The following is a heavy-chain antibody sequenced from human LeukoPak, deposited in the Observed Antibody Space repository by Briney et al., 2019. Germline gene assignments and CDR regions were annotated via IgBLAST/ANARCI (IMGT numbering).Heavy chain of an antibody. Sequence: GGSLRLSCAASGFSFNTYAMHWVRQALGQGLEWVALIWHDGSHKFYSNSVRGQFTISRDNSKNTVYLQMNNLRPEDTAVYYCAREIFGSGSYPGFWGQGTLVTVSS. V-gene: IGHV3-33*01. CDR3: AREIFGSGSYPGF. CDR1: GFSFNTYA. CDR2: IWHDGSHK. D-gene: IGHD3-10*01. J-gene: IGHJ4*02.